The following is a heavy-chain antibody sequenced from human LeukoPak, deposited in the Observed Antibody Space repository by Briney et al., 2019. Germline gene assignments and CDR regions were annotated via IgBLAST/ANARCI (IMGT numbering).Heavy chain of an antibody. CDR2: ISGSGGST. CDR1: GFTVSSNY. CDR3: AKDSGILINYFDY. V-gene: IGHV3-23*01. Sequence: GGSLRLSCAASGFTVSSNYMSWVRQAPGKGLEWVSAISGSGGSTYYADSVKGRFTISRDNSKNTLYLQMSSLRAEDTAVYYCAKDSGILINYFDYWGQGTLVTVSS. D-gene: IGHD1-1*01. J-gene: IGHJ4*02.